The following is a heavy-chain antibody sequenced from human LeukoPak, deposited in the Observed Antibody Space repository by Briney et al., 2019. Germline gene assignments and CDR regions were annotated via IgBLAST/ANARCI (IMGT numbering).Heavy chain of an antibody. CDR1: GGSFSGYY. V-gene: IGHV4-34*01. D-gene: IGHD2-15*01. Sequence: PSETLSLTCAVYGGSFSGYYWSWIRQPPGKGLERIGEINHSGSTNYNPSLKSRVTISVDTSKNQFSLKLSSVTAADTAVYYCARGGYCSGGSCYRGLGWFDPWGQGTLVTVSS. J-gene: IGHJ5*02. CDR3: ARGGYCSGGSCYRGLGWFDP. CDR2: INHSGST.